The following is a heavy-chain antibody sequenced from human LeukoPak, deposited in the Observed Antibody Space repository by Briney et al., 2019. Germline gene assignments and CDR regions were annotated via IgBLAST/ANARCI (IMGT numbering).Heavy chain of an antibody. CDR3: AKRVPYSSSSVYFDY. CDR2: ISDSGSDT. Sequence: TGGSLRLSCAVSGFTFSSYGMSWVRQAPGKGLEWVSAISDSGSDTYYADSVKGRFTISKDNSKNTLYPRMNSLRADDTAVCYCAKRVPYSSSSVYFDYWGQGTLVTVSS. CDR1: GFTFSSYG. D-gene: IGHD6-6*01. V-gene: IGHV3-23*01. J-gene: IGHJ4*02.